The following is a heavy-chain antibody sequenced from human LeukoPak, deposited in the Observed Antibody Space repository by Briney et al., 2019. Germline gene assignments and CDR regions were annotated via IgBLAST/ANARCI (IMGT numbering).Heavy chain of an antibody. CDR1: GFTFKHAR. D-gene: IGHD1-26*01. CDR2: IKSKTNGGTT. V-gene: IGHV3-15*01. J-gene: IGHJ4*02. Sequence: GGSLRLSCAASGFTFKHARMSWVRQAPGKGLEWVGRIKSKTNGGTTDYAAPVKGRFTISRDDSKTTLYLQVNSLKTEDTAVYYCTWVGARYYFDYWGQGTLVTVSS. CDR3: TWVGARYYFDY.